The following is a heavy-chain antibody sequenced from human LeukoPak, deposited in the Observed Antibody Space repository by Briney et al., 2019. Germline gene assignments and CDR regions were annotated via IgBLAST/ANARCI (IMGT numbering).Heavy chain of an antibody. CDR2: MNPNSGNT. D-gene: IGHD1-7*01. CDR1: GYTFTSYD. CDR3: ARGSNVVELRAFDI. Sequence: ASVKVSCKASGYTFTSYDINWVRQATGQGLEWMGWMNPNSGNTGYAQKFQGRVTMTRNTSISTAYMGLSSLRSEDTAVYYCARGSNVVELRAFDIWGQGTMVTVSS. V-gene: IGHV1-8*01. J-gene: IGHJ3*02.